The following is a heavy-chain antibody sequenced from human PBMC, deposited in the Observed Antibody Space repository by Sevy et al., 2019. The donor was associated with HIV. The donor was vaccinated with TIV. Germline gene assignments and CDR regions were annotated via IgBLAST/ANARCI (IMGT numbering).Heavy chain of an antibody. CDR2: ISYDGSNK. CDR1: GFTFSSYV. Sequence: GGSLRLSCAASGFTFSSYVMHWVRQAPGKGLEWVAVISYDGSNKYYADSVKGRFTISRDNSKNTLYLQMNSLRAEDTAVYYCAKVKQAYYYYYGMDVWGQGTTVTVSS. CDR3: AKVKQAYYYYYGMDV. J-gene: IGHJ6*02. V-gene: IGHV3-30*18.